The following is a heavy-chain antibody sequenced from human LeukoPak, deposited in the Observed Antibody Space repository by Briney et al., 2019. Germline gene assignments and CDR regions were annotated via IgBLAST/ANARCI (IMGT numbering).Heavy chain of an antibody. J-gene: IGHJ4*02. CDR2: IKSKTDGGTT. Sequence: NAGGSLRLSCAASGFTFSNAWMSWVRQAPGKGLEWVGRIKSKTDGGTTDYAAPVKGRFTISRDDSKNTLYLQMNSLKTEDTAVYYCTSSSSSGYYFDYWGQGTLVTVSS. CDR3: TSSSSSGYYFDY. V-gene: IGHV3-15*01. CDR1: GFTFSNAW. D-gene: IGHD6-6*01.